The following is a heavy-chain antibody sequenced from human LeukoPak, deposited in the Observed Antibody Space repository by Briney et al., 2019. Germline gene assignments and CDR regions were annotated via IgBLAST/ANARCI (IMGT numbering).Heavy chain of an antibody. D-gene: IGHD6-19*01. Sequence: SETLSLTCTVSGGSITSYYWSWIRQPAGKGLEWIGRIYSSGSTNYNPSLKSRVTMSVDTPKNHFSLKLTSVTAADTAVYYCAGTTVAGGWDYWGQGSLVTVSS. CDR1: GGSITSYY. CDR3: AGTTVAGGWDY. V-gene: IGHV4-4*07. CDR2: IYSSGST. J-gene: IGHJ4*02.